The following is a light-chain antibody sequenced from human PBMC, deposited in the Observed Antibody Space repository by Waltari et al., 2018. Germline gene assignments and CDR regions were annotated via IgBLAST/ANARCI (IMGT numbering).Light chain of an antibody. Sequence: EIVMTQSPPTLSVSPGERATLSCRASQTIGSNLAWYQQNPGQAPLLLIYGASTRATGVPARFIGSQSGTDFTLTISSLQSEDFAVYYCHQYNSWPQTFGQGTKVEVK. CDR3: HQYNSWPQT. CDR2: GAS. CDR1: QTIGSN. J-gene: IGKJ1*01. V-gene: IGKV3-15*01.